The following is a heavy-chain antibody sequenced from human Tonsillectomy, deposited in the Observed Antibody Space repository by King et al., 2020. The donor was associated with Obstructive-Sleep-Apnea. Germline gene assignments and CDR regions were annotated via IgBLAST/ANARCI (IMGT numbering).Heavy chain of an antibody. CDR2: ISWNSGSI. J-gene: IGHJ3*02. V-gene: IGHV3-9*01. Sequence: VQLVESGGGLVQPGRSLRLSCAASGFTFDDYAMHWVRQAPGKGLEWVSGISWNSGSIGYADSVKGGFTISRDNAKNSLYLQMNSLRAEETALYYCAKGTSILTGYYLGDAFDIWGQGTMVTVSS. CDR1: GFTFDDYA. CDR3: AKGTSILTGYYLGDAFDI. D-gene: IGHD3-9*01.